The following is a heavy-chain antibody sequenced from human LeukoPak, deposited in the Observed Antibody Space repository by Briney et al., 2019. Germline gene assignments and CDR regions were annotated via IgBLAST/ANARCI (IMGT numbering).Heavy chain of an antibody. Sequence: PSETLSLTCTVSGGSISSSSYYWGWIRQPPGKGLEWIGSIYYSGSTYYNPSLKSRVTISVDTSKNQFSLKLSSVTAADTAVYYCARMRPLYCDILTAYGPYYFDYWGQGTLVTVSS. CDR2: IYYSGST. J-gene: IGHJ4*02. CDR1: GGSISSSSYY. V-gene: IGHV4-39*07. D-gene: IGHD3-9*01. CDR3: ARMRPLYCDILTAYGPYYFDY.